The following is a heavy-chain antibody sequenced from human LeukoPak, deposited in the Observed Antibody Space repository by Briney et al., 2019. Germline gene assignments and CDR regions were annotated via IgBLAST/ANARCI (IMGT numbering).Heavy chain of an antibody. J-gene: IGHJ4*02. D-gene: IGHD1-1*01. Sequence: SETLSLTCTVAGGSISSTNYDWGWIRQPPGKGLEGSGSIYYSGSTYSNPSLKSRLTISLDTSKTQYSLRLSSVTAADTAFYYCARRYNWNDRWDWGQGTLVTVSP. V-gene: IGHV4-39*07. CDR1: GGSISSTNYD. CDR2: IYYSGST. CDR3: ARRYNWNDRWD.